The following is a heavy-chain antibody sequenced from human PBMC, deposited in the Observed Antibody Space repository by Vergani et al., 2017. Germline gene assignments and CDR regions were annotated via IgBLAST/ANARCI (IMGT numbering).Heavy chain of an antibody. CDR1: GYSFTSYW. CDR3: ARVGWSYYDSSGYYYAPGGWFDP. CDR2: IDPSDSYT. V-gene: IGHV5-10-1*03. D-gene: IGHD3-22*01. J-gene: IGHJ5*02. Sequence: EVQLVQSGAEVKTPGESLRISCTGSGYSFTSYWISWVRQMPGKGLEWMGRIDPSDSYTNYSPSFQGHVTISADKSISTAYLQWSSLKASDTAMYYCARVGWSYYDSSGYYYAPGGWFDPWGQGTLVTVSS.